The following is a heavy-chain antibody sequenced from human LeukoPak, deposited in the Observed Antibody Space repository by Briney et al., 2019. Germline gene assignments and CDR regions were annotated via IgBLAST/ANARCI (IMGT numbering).Heavy chain of an antibody. V-gene: IGHV3-23*01. CDR1: GFTFSSYA. J-gene: IGHJ4*02. Sequence: GGSLRLSCAASGFTFSSYAMSWVRQAPGKGLEWVAGIRYSGGSTNYADSVKGRFTISRDNHKNTLYLQMNSLRAEDTAVYLCAKRGIVIRAVIIVGFHNEAYYFDYWGQGALVTVSS. CDR2: IRYSGGST. CDR3: AKRGIVIRAVIIVGFHNEAYYFDY. D-gene: IGHD3-10*01.